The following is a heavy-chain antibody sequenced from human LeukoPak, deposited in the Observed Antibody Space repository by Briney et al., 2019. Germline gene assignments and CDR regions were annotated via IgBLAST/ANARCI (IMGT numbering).Heavy chain of an antibody. CDR1: EYTFTGYY. D-gene: IGHD2-2*01. CDR3: ARVQYQLLFEGNWFDP. Sequence: ASVKVSCKASEYTFTGYYIHWVRQAPGQGLEWMGWINPNSDDTHYAQKFQGRVTMTRDTSISTAYMDLNSLISDDTAVYYCARVQYQLLFEGNWFDPWGQGTLVTVSS. V-gene: IGHV1-2*02. J-gene: IGHJ5*02. CDR2: INPNSDDT.